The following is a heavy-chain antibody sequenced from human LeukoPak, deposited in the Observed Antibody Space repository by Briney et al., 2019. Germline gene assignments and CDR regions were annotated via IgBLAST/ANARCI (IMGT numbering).Heavy chain of an antibody. J-gene: IGHJ4*02. CDR2: IYYSGST. D-gene: IGHD6-13*01. CDR1: GGSISSSY. Sequence: PSETLSLTCTVSGGSISSSYWSWTRQPPGRGLEWIGYIYYSGSTNYNPSLKSRISISVDTSKNQFSLKLGSVSAADTAVYYCARDHAGTYFDYWGQGTLVTVSS. V-gene: IGHV4-59*01. CDR3: ARDHAGTYFDY.